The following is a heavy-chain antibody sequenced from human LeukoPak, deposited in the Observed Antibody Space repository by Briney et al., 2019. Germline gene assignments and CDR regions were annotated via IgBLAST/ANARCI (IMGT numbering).Heavy chain of an antibody. CDR1: GFTFTNYW. CDR2: IKQDETEK. CDR3: AKSGGFFAT. D-gene: IGHD1-26*01. V-gene: IGHV3-7*01. J-gene: IGHJ5*02. Sequence: GGSLRLSCAVSGFTFTNYWMTGVRQAPGKGLEWVANIKQDETEKFYVDSVVGRFTISRDNGKNFLYLQMNSLRAEDTAVYYCAKSGGFFATWGQGTLVTVSS.